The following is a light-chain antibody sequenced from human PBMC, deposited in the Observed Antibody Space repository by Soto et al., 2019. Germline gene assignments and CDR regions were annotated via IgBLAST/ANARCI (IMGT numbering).Light chain of an antibody. Sequence: DIQVTQSPSSVSASVGDRVTITCRASQDINNWLAWYQQKPGKAPKLLIYTTSNLQSGVPSRFSGSGSGTEFTLTISSLQPEDFATYYCQQANSFPLTFGGGTKVEIK. CDR2: TTS. V-gene: IGKV1D-12*01. CDR3: QQANSFPLT. CDR1: QDINNW. J-gene: IGKJ4*01.